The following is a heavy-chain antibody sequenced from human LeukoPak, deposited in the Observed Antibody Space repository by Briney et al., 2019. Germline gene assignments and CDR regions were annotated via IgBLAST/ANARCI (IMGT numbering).Heavy chain of an antibody. CDR3: ARPSTPYGSGGYYDWFDP. D-gene: IGHD3-10*01. Sequence: GESLKISCKGSGYSFTSYWIGWVRQMPGKGLEWMGIIYPGDSDTRYSPSFQGQVTISADKSISTAYLQWSSLKASDTAMYYCARPSTPYGSGGYYDWFDPWGQGTLVTVSS. V-gene: IGHV5-51*01. CDR1: GYSFTSYW. CDR2: IYPGDSDT. J-gene: IGHJ5*02.